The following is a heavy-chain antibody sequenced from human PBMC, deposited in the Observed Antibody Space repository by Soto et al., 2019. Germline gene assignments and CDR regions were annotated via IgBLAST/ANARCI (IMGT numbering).Heavy chain of an antibody. Sequence: QVQLQESGPGLVRPSQTLSLTCTVSAGSISTINYYWSWIRQHPEKGLEWFGYISYSGSNFYHSSLKMRVTISLDTSKKQFSLTLTSVTAADTAVYYCARSAQWDGFDPWGQGTMVTVSS. J-gene: IGHJ3*01. CDR3: ARSAQWDGFDP. D-gene: IGHD2-8*01. CDR1: AGSISTINYY. CDR2: ISYSGSN. V-gene: IGHV4-31*03.